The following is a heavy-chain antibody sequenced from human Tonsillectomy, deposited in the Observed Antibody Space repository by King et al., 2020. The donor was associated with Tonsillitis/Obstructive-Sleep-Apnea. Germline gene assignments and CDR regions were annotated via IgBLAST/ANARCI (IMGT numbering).Heavy chain of an antibody. Sequence: VQLVESGGGLVQPGGSLRLSCAASGFTFSSYAMSWVRQAPGKGLEWVSVISGSGGSTYYTDSVKGRFTISRDNSKNTLYLQMNSLRAEYTAVYYCAKDAAAADYYYGMDVWGQGTTVTVSS. D-gene: IGHD6-13*01. CDR2: ISGSGGST. CDR3: AKDAAAADYYYGMDV. V-gene: IGHV3-23*04. CDR1: GFTFSSYA. J-gene: IGHJ6*02.